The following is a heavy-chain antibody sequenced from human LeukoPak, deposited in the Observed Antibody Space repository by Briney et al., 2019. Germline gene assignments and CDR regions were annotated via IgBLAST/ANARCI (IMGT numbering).Heavy chain of an antibody. J-gene: IGHJ4*02. Sequence: PGGSLRLSCAASGFTFSGSAMHWVRQPPGKGLEWIGEIYHSGSTNYNPSLKSRVTISVDKSKNQFSLKLSSVTAADTAVYYCARATYYDFWSGYSGVGVLFDYWGQGTLVTVSS. D-gene: IGHD3-3*01. CDR2: IYHSGST. CDR3: ARATYYDFWSGYSGVGVLFDY. CDR1: GFTFSGSA. V-gene: IGHV4-4*02.